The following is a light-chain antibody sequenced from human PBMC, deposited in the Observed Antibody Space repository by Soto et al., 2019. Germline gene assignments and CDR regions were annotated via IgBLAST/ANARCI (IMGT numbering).Light chain of an antibody. CDR3: ATWDDSLDGPV. V-gene: IGLV1-40*01. Sequence: QSVLTQPPSVSGAPGQRVTISCTGSSSSIGAGYDVHWYHQLPGAAPKLLVSGNNNRPSGVPDRFSASKSGTSASLAISGLQSEDEGDYYCATWDDSLDGPVFGGGTKLTVL. CDR1: SSSIGAGYD. CDR2: GNN. J-gene: IGLJ2*01.